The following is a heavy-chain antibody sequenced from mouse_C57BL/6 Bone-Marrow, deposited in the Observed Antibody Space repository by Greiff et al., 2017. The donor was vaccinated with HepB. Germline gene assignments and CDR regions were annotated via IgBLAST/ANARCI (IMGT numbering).Heavy chain of an antibody. J-gene: IGHJ4*01. CDR1: GYTFTSYW. V-gene: IGHV1-55*01. Sequence: VQLQQSGAELVKPGASVKMSCKASGYTFTSYWITWVKQRPGQGLEWIGDIYPGSGSTNYNEKFKSKATLTVDTSSSTAYMQLSSLTSEDSAVYYCARCGDYHYYAMDYWGQGTSVTVSS. D-gene: IGHD2-13*01. CDR2: IYPGSGST. CDR3: ARCGDYHYYAMDY.